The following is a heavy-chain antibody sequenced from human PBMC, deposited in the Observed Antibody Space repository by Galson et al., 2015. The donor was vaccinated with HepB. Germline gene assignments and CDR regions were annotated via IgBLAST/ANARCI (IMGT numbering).Heavy chain of an antibody. J-gene: IGHJ4*02. CDR2: ISDDATNT. CDR3: ARDRSTDLFTVTTGILTY. D-gene: IGHD4-17*01. Sequence: SLRLSCAASGFTFSNVAMHWVRQAPGKGLEWVAVISDDATNTYYEDSVKGRFTISRDNSKNTLFLQINSLRTEDTAVYYCARDRSTDLFTVTTGILTYWGQGTLVTVSS. CDR1: GFTFSNVA. V-gene: IGHV3-30*04.